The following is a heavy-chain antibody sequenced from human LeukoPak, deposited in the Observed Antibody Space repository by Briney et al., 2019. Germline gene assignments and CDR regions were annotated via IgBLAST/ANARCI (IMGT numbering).Heavy chain of an antibody. J-gene: IGHJ4*02. CDR3: AKYTPANSYGSGSIFDY. CDR1: GFTFSIYA. V-gene: IGHV3-23*01. CDR2: LSGGGGNT. D-gene: IGHD3-10*01. Sequence: PGGSLRLSCAASGFTFSIYAMSWVRQAPGKGLEWVSALSGGGGNTYYADSVKGRFTISRDNSKNTLYLHMSSLRADDTAVYYCAKYTPANSYGSGSIFDYWGQGTLVTVSS.